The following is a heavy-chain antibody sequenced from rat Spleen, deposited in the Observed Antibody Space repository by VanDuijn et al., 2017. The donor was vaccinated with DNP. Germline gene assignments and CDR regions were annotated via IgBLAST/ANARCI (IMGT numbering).Heavy chain of an antibody. Sequence: EVQLVESGGGLVQPGRSLNLSCAASGFTFSNYYMAWVRQAPKKGLEWVASISTSGSRTYYPDSVKGRFTISRDNAKNTLFLQVSSLRSEDTATYYCARHHDGGYQFDHWGQGVMVTVSS. D-gene: IGHD2-2*01. CDR1: GFTFSNYY. CDR3: ARHHDGGYQFDH. CDR2: ISTSGSRT. V-gene: IGHV5-25*01. J-gene: IGHJ2*01.